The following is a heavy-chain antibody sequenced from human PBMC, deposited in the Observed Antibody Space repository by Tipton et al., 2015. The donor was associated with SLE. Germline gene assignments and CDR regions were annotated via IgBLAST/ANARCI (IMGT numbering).Heavy chain of an antibody. CDR2: IYHSGST. Sequence: TLSLTCTVPGGSLTSGGYTWNWIRQPPGKGLEWIGQIYHSGSTFYKSSLESRVTISLDRSKNQYSLQLRSVTAADTALYYCARGEMDVFDIWGQGTVVSVSS. CDR1: GGSLTSGGYT. V-gene: IGHV4-30-2*01. J-gene: IGHJ3*02. CDR3: ARGEMDVFDI.